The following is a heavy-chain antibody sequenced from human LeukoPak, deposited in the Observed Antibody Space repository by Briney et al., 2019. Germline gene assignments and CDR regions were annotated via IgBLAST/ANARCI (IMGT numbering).Heavy chain of an antibody. CDR3: ARVDPYGDYFDY. J-gene: IGHJ4*02. CDR1: GGSISSYY. CDR2: IYYSGST. Sequence: SETLSLTCAVYGGSISSYYWSWIRQPPGKGLEWIGYIYYSGSTNYNPSLKSRVTISVDTSKNQFSLKLSSVTAADTAVYYCARVDPYGDYFDYWGQGTLVTVSS. D-gene: IGHD4-17*01. V-gene: IGHV4-59*01.